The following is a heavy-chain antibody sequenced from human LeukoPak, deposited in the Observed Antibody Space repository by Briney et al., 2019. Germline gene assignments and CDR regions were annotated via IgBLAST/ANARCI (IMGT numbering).Heavy chain of an antibody. J-gene: IGHJ4*02. Sequence: GGSLRLSCAASGFTFSSYGMHWVRQALGKGLEWVAVISYDGRNKYYADSVKGRFTISRDNSKNTLYLQMNSLRAEDTAVYYCAKDRYSYAYEYFDCWGQGTLVTVSS. D-gene: IGHD5-18*01. V-gene: IGHV3-30*18. CDR2: ISYDGRNK. CDR1: GFTFSSYG. CDR3: AKDRYSYAYEYFDC.